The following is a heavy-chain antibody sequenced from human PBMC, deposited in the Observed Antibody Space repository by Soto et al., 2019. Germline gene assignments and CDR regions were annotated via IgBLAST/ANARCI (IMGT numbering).Heavy chain of an antibody. V-gene: IGHV5-51*01. D-gene: IGHD6-13*01. CDR1: GYSFTSYW. Sequence: GSLKISCKGSGYSFTSYWIGWVRQMPGKGLEWMGIIYPGDSDTRYSPSFQGQVTISADKSISTAYLQWSSLKASDTAMYYCARRGAHIAAAGRRGSYYYYGMDVWGQGTTVTVSS. CDR2: IYPGDSDT. CDR3: ARRGAHIAAAGRRGSYYYYGMDV. J-gene: IGHJ6*02.